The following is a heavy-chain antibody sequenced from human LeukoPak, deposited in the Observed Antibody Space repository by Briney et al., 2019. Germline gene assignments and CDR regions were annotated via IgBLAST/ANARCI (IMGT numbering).Heavy chain of an antibody. V-gene: IGHV4-39*01. CDR3: ASLRSRSSWTTFYFDY. D-gene: IGHD6-13*01. J-gene: IGHJ4*02. Sequence: SETLSLTCTVSGGSISSSDNYWGWVRQPPGKGLEWIGTIYYSGSTYYNPSLKSRVTISVDTSKNQFSLKLSSVTAADTAVYYCASLRSRSSWTTFYFDYWGQGTLVTVSS. CDR1: GGSISSSDNY. CDR2: IYYSGST.